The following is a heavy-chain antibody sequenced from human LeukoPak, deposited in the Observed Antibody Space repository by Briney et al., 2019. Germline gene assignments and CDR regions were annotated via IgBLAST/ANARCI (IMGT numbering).Heavy chain of an antibody. D-gene: IGHD5-24*01. J-gene: IGHJ4*02. CDR3: ATGRDGYNY. Sequence: GGSLRLSCAASGFTFSTYAMSWVRQAPGKGLEWVSGISGSDRSTYYADSVKGRFTISRDNSKNTVYLQMNSLRAEDTAVYYCATGRDGYNYWGQGTLVTVSS. CDR2: ISGSDRST. CDR1: GFTFSTYA. V-gene: IGHV3-23*01.